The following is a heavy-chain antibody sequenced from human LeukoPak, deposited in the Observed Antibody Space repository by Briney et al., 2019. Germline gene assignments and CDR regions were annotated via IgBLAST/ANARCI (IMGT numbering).Heavy chain of an antibody. V-gene: IGHV3-30*04. CDR2: ISYDGSNK. D-gene: IGHD2-15*01. Sequence: GRSLRLSCAASGFTFSSYAMHWVRQAPGKGLEWVALISYDGSNKYYADSVKGRFTISRDNSKNTLYLQMNSLRAEDTAVYYCAGRSGFDYWGQGTLVTVSS. CDR3: AGRSGFDY. J-gene: IGHJ4*02. CDR1: GFTFSSYA.